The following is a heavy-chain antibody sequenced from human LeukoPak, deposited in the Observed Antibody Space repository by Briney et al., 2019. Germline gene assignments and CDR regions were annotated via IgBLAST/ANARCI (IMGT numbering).Heavy chain of an antibody. Sequence: SETLSLTCTVSGGSISSSSYYWGWIRPPPGKGLEWIGSNYYSGSTYYNPSLKSRVTISVDTSKNQFSLKLSSVTAADTAVYYCARLDIVATIFDYWGQGTLVTVSS. D-gene: IGHD5-12*01. J-gene: IGHJ4*02. CDR2: NYYSGST. V-gene: IGHV4-39*01. CDR1: GGSISSSSYY. CDR3: ARLDIVATIFDY.